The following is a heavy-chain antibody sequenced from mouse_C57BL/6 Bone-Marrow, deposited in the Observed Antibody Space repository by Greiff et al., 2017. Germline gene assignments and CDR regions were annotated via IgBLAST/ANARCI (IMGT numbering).Heavy chain of an antibody. V-gene: IGHV8-12*01. J-gene: IGHJ4*01. D-gene: IGHD2-1*01. CDR2: IYWDDDK. CDR3: ARFYFPYAMDY. CDR1: GFSLSTSGTG. Sequence: QITLKESGPGILQSSQTLSLTRSFSGFSLSTSGTGVSWSRQTSGKGLEWLAHIYWDDDKRYNPSLKSRLTISKDTSRNQVFLKPTSVDTADTATYYCARFYFPYAMDYWGQGTSVTVSS.